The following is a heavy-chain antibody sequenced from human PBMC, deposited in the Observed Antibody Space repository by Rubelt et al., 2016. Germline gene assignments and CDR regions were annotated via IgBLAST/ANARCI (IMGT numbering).Heavy chain of an antibody. CDR3: AKGTGTYLPKYYFDY. J-gene: IGHJ4*02. Sequence: KGLEWVAVISYDGSNKYYADSVKGRFTISRDNSKNTLYLQMNSLRAEDTAVYYCAKGTGTYLPKYYFDYWGQGTLVTVSS. CDR2: ISYDGSNK. D-gene: IGHD3/OR15-3a*01. V-gene: IGHV3-30*18.